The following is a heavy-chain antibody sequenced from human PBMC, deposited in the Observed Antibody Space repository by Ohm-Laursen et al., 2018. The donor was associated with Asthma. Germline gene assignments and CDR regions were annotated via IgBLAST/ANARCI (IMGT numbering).Heavy chain of an antibody. V-gene: IGHV3-74*01. CDR1: GFTFSSYW. J-gene: IGHJ4*02. CDR2: INSDGSST. CDR3: AGDSYYYDSSSYYYTLIMNY. Sequence: SLRLSCAASGFTFSSYWMHWVRQAPGKGLVWVSRINSDGSSTSYADSVKGRFTISRGNAKNTLYLQMNSLRAEDTAVYYCAGDSYYYDSSSYYYTLIMNYWGQGTLVTVSS. D-gene: IGHD3-22*01.